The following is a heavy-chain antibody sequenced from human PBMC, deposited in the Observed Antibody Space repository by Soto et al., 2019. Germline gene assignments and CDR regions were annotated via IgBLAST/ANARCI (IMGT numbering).Heavy chain of an antibody. J-gene: IGHJ6*02. Sequence: PGESLKISCKGSGYSFTSYWIGWVRQMPGKGLEWMAIIYPGDSDTRYSTSFQGQVTISADKSISTAYLQWSSLKASDTAMYYCARRENYYYYGMDVWGQGTTVTVSS. V-gene: IGHV5-51*01. CDR1: GYSFTSYW. D-gene: IGHD1-26*01. CDR2: IYPGDSDT. CDR3: ARRENYYYYGMDV.